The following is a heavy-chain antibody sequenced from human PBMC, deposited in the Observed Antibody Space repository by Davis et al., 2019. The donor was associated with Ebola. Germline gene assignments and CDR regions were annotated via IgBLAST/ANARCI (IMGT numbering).Heavy chain of an antibody. D-gene: IGHD2-21*02. J-gene: IGHJ2*01. CDR1: GFTFSLYV. Sequence: GESLKTPCAASGFTFSLYVLHRVRQAPGNGLGWVAVTSYDGNNKNYAYSVKGRFTISRDNSKNTLYLQMDSLRAEDTAVYYCVRDPALVVTGGGWFFGLWGRGTLVTVSS. CDR2: TSYDGNNK. V-gene: IGHV3-30-3*01. CDR3: VRDPALVVTGGGWFFGL.